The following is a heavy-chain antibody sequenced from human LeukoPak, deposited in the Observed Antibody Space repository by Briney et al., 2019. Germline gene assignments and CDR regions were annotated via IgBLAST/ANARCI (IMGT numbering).Heavy chain of an antibody. V-gene: IGHV4-61*02. J-gene: IGHJ4*02. CDR1: GGSISSGNYY. CDR2: IYTSGST. CDR3: ASLYSYDSSGYETGY. Sequence: PSQTLSLTCTVSGGSISSGNYYWTWIRQPAGKGLEWIGRIYTSGSTKYNPSLKSRVTISLDTSKNQFSLKLSSVTAADTAVYYCASLYSYDSSGYETGYWGQGTLVTVSS. D-gene: IGHD3-22*01.